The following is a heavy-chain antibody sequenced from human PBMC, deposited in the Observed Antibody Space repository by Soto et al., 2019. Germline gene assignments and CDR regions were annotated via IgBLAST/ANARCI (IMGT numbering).Heavy chain of an antibody. CDR1: GYTFTSYD. D-gene: IGHD3-22*01. V-gene: IGHV1-8*01. Sequence: ASVKVSCKASGYTFTSYDINWVRQATGQGHEWMGWMNPNSGNTGYAQKFQGRVTMTRNTSISTAYMELSSLRSEDTAVYYCARHTQNYYDSSGYPVDAFDIWGQGTMVTVSS. CDR2: MNPNSGNT. J-gene: IGHJ3*02. CDR3: ARHTQNYYDSSGYPVDAFDI.